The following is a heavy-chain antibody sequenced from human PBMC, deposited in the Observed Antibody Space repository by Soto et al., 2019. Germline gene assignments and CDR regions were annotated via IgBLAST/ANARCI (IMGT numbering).Heavy chain of an antibody. CDR1: GFTFSSFG. CDR3: AKDLREMATIRPDY. CDR2: ISYDGIDK. V-gene: IGHV3-30*18. D-gene: IGHD5-12*01. J-gene: IGHJ4*02. Sequence: QVQLVESGGGVVQPGGSLRLSCAASGFTFSSFGIHWVRQAPDKGLEWVAVISYDGIDKNYGDSVKGRFTISRENSKNMVYLQMNSLRAEDTAVYYCAKDLREMATIRPDYWGQGILVTVSS.